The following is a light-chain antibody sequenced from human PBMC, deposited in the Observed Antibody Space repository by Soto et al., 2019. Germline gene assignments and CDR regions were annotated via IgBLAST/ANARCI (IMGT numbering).Light chain of an antibody. CDR3: QQYNSWRT. CDR1: QSISSW. Sequence: DIPMTQSPSTLSASVGDRVTITCRASQSISSWLAWYQQKPGKAPKLLIYKASTLESGVPSRFSGSGSGTEFTLTISSLQPDDFATYYCQQYNSWRTFGQGTKVDIK. CDR2: KAS. J-gene: IGKJ1*01. V-gene: IGKV1-5*03.